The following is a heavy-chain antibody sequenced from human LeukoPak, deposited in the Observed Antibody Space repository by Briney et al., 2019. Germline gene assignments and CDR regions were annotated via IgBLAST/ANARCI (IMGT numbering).Heavy chain of an antibody. CDR1: GGSXSSGGYY. CDR3: ARGGNYGDYTPSFDY. D-gene: IGHD4-17*01. Sequence: TLSLTCTVSGGSXSSGGYYWXWXRQHPGKGLEWXGYIYYSGSTYYNPSLKSRVTISVDTSKNQFSLKLSSVTAADTAVYYCARGGNYGDYTPSFDYWGQGTLVTVSS. CDR2: IYYSGST. J-gene: IGHJ4*02. V-gene: IGHV4-31*03.